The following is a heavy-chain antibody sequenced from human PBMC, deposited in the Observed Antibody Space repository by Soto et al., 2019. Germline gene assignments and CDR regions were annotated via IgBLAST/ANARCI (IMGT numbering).Heavy chain of an antibody. CDR2: IYYSGST. Sequence: QLQLQESDPGLVKPSETLSLTCTVSGGSISSSSYYWGWIRQPPGKGLEWIGSIYYSGSTYYNPSLKIRVTISVDTSKNQFSLKLSSVTAADTAVYYCARRYGVRGVSYYYYYMDVWGKGTTVTVSS. CDR1: GGSISSSSYY. J-gene: IGHJ6*03. V-gene: IGHV4-39*01. CDR3: ARRYGVRGVSYYYYYMDV. D-gene: IGHD3-10*01.